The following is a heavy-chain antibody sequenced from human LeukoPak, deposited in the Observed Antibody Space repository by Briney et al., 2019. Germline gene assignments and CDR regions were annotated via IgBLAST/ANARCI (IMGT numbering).Heavy chain of an antibody. CDR3: AKDSCSSTSCSNDY. D-gene: IGHD2-2*01. Sequence: GGSLRLSCAASGFTFDDYAMHWVRQAPGKGLEWVSGITWNSGDIGYADSVKGRFTISRDNAKNSLYLQMNSLRAEDTALYYCAKDSCSSTSCSNDYWGQGTLVTVSS. V-gene: IGHV3-9*01. CDR1: GFTFDDYA. J-gene: IGHJ4*02. CDR2: ITWNSGDI.